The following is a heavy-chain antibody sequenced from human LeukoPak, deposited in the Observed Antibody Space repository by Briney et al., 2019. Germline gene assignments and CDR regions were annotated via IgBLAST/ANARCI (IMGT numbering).Heavy chain of an antibody. Sequence: KSGGSLRLSCSASGFTFSDYDMNWVRQAPGKGLEWVSAISGHSSHIYYGDSVKGRFTISRDNARNSLYLQMNSLGVEDTAVYYCGRAFPPLRTSSAGDLWGQGTLVTVSS. CDR3: GRAFPPLRTSSAGDL. V-gene: IGHV3-21*01. CDR1: GFTFSDYD. J-gene: IGHJ4*02. D-gene: IGHD3-16*01. CDR2: ISGHSSHI.